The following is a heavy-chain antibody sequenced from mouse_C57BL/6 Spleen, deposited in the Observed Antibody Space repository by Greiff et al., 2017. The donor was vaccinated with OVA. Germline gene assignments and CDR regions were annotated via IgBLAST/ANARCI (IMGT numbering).Heavy chain of an antibody. J-gene: IGHJ3*01. Sequence: EVQVVESGGGLVKPGGSLKLSCAASGFTFSSYAMSWVRQTPEKRLEWVATISDGGSYTYYPDNVKGRFTISRDNAKNNLYLQMSHLKSEDTAMYYCASLGDYPFAYWGQGTLVTVSA. D-gene: IGHD2-4*01. CDR1: GFTFSSYA. CDR2: ISDGGSYT. V-gene: IGHV5-4*01. CDR3: ASLGDYPFAY.